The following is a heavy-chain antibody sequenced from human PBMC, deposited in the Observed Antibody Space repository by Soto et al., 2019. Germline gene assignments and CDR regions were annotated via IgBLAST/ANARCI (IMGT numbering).Heavy chain of an antibody. V-gene: IGHV1-18*01. CDR1: GYTFTTYG. J-gene: IGHJ6*02. CDR2: INGYNGNA. Sequence: QVQLVQSGAEVKKPGASVTVSCKASGYTFTTYGVSWVRQAPGQGLEWLGWINGYNGNAKYAENLQGRVSMTTDTSTSTAYMELRSLRSDDTAVYYGARMGDVPYYYYGMDVWGQGTTVTVSS. CDR3: ARMGDVPYYYYGMDV. D-gene: IGHD3-16*01.